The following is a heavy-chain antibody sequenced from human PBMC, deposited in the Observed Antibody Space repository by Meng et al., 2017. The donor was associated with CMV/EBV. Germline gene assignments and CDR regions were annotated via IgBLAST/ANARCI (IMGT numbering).Heavy chain of an antibody. J-gene: IGHJ4*02. V-gene: IGHV5-10-1*01. CDR1: GYSCTGYW. D-gene: IGHD1-1*01. CDR2: IDPSDSYT. Sequence: ISCKGSGYSCTGYWISWVRQMPGKGLEWMGRIDPSDSYTNYSPSFQGHVTISADKSISTAYLQWSSLKASDTAMYYCARHRPNWNRDYWGQGTLVTVSS. CDR3: ARHRPNWNRDY.